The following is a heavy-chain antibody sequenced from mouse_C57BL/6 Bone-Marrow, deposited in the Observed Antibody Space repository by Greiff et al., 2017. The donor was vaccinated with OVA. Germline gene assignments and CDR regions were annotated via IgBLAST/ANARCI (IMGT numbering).Heavy chain of an antibody. CDR3: AGSIDYDYDGAMDY. CDR2: INPNYGTT. D-gene: IGHD2-4*01. CDR1: GYSFTDYN. J-gene: IGHJ4*01. Sequence: VQLQQSGPELVKPGASVKISCKASGYSFTDYNMNWVKQSNGKSLEWIGVINPNYGTTSYNQKFKGKATLTVDQSSSTAYMQLNSLTSEDSAVYYCAGSIDYDYDGAMDYWGQGTSVTVSS. V-gene: IGHV1-39*01.